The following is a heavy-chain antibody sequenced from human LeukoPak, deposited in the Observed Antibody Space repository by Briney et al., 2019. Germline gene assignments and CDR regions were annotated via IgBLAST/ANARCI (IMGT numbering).Heavy chain of an antibody. Sequence: PSETLSLTCTVSGGSISSSPYYWGWIRQPAGKGLEWIGRIYTSGSINYNPSLKSRVTISVDTSKNQFSLKLSSVTAADTAVYYCARGRHCSGGSCYDDYWFDPWGQGTLVTVSS. D-gene: IGHD2-15*01. CDR2: IYTSGSI. CDR1: GGSISSSPYY. J-gene: IGHJ5*02. V-gene: IGHV4-61*02. CDR3: ARGRHCSGGSCYDDYWFDP.